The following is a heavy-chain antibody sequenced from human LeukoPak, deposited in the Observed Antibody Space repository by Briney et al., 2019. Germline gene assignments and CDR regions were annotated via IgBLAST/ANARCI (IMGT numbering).Heavy chain of an antibody. Sequence: SETLSLTCTVSGGSISGYYWSWIRQPAEKGLEWIGRIHTSGSTNYNPSLKSRVTISVDTSKNQFSLKLSSVTAADTAVYYCARGGGSRDNDAFDIWGQGTMVTVSS. CDR2: IHTSGST. J-gene: IGHJ3*02. CDR3: ARGGGSRDNDAFDI. V-gene: IGHV4-4*07. D-gene: IGHD1-26*01. CDR1: GGSISGYY.